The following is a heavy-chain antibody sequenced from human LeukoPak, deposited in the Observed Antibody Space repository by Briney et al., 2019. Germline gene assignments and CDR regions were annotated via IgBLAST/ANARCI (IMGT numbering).Heavy chain of an antibody. CDR1: GFTFSGFG. D-gene: IGHD5-18*01. Sequence: PGGSLRLSCAASGFTFSGFGLHWVRQAPGKGLEWVAFIHYVGTEKYYADSVRGRFTISRDISKSTLYLQMNSLRTEDTALYYCAKDQGGYIYGADYWGQGTLVTVSS. V-gene: IGHV3-30*02. J-gene: IGHJ4*02. CDR3: AKDQGGYIYGADY. CDR2: IHYVGTEK.